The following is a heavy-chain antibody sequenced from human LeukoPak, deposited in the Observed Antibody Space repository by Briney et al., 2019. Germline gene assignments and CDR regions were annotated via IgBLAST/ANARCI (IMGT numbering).Heavy chain of an antibody. CDR3: ARAVYGNWFDP. CDR1: GYTFTGYY. CDR2: INPNSGGT. V-gene: IGHV1-2*04. J-gene: IGHJ5*02. Sequence: ASVKVSCKASGYTFTGYYMHWVRQAPGQGLEWMGWINPNSGGTNYAQKFQGWVTMTRDTSISTAYMELSRLRSDGTAVYYCARAVYGNWFDPWGQGTLVTVSS. D-gene: IGHD5/OR15-5a*01.